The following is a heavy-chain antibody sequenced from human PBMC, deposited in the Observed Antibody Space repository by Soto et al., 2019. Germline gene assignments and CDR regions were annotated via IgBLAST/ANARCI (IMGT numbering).Heavy chain of an antibody. CDR3: ARAKSSSWYEFYYYGMDV. CDR1: GFTFSSYS. Sequence: SLRLSCAASGFTFSSYSMNWVRQAPGKGLEWVSSISSSSSYIYYADSVKGRFTISRDNAKNPLYLQMNSLRAEDTAVYYCARAKSSSWYEFYYYGMDVWGQGPTVTVSS. V-gene: IGHV3-21*01. J-gene: IGHJ6*02. D-gene: IGHD6-13*01. CDR2: ISSSSSYI.